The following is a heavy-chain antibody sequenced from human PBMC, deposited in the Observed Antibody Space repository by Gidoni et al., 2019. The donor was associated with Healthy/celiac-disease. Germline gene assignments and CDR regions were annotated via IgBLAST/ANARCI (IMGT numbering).Heavy chain of an antibody. J-gene: IGHJ6*02. V-gene: IGHV3-33*01. CDR2: VWYDGSNK. CDR3: ARVLRFTNGMDV. CDR1: GLTFSSHG. Sequence: QVQLVVSGGGVVQPGRSLRLSCAAPGLTFSSHGMHWVRQAPGKGLEWVAVVWYDGSNKCYAGSVKGRFTISRDNSKNTLYLQMNSLGAEDTAVYYCARVLRFTNGMDVWGQGTTVTVSS. D-gene: IGHD3-3*01.